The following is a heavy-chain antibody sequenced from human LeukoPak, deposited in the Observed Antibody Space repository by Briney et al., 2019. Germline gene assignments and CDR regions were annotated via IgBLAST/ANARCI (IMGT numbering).Heavy chain of an antibody. CDR1: GGSFSGYY. J-gene: IGHJ4*02. V-gene: IGHV4-34*01. CDR3: ARGYRGLYYYDSSGYYPGY. D-gene: IGHD3-22*01. CDR2: INHSGST. Sequence: PSETLSLTCAVYGGSFSGYYWSWIRQPPGKGLEWIGEINHSGSTNYNPSLKSRVTISVDTSKNQFSLKLSSVTAADTAVYYCARGYRGLYYYDSSGYYPGYWGQGTLVTVSS.